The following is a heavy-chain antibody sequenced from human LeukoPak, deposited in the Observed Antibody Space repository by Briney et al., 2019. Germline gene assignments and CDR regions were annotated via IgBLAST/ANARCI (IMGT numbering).Heavy chain of an antibody. CDR2: IKSKTDGGTT. V-gene: IGHV3-15*01. D-gene: IGHD1-26*01. Sequence: NPGGSLRLSCAAPGFTFSNAWMSWVRQAPGKGLEWVGRIKSKTDGGTTDYAAPVKGRFTISRDDSKNTLYLQMNSLKTEDTAVYYCTTENSGSYRSDFDYWGQGTLVTVSS. CDR1: GFTFSNAW. CDR3: TTENSGSYRSDFDY. J-gene: IGHJ4*02.